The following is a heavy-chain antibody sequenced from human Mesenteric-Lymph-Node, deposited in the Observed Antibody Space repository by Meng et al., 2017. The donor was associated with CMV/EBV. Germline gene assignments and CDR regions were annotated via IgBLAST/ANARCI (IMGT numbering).Heavy chain of an antibody. D-gene: IGHD6-19*01. V-gene: IGHV3-53*01. J-gene: IGHJ3*02. CDR3: ATSRSGWLNDAFDI. CDR1: GFTFSSYE. CDR2: IYSGGST. Sequence: GGSLRLSCAASGFTFSSYEMNWVRQAPGKGLEWVSVIYSGGSTYYADSVKGRFTISRDNSKNTLYLQMNSLRAEDTAVYYCATSRSGWLNDAFDIWGQGTMVTV.